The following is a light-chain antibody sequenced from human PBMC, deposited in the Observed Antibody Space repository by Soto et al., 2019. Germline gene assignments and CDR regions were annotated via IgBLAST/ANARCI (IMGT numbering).Light chain of an antibody. Sequence: EIVLTQSPVTLSLYPGESATLSCRASQSVTSNYIAWYQQKPGQAPRLLILGASTRATGIPARFSGSGSGTEFTLSISSLQSEDFAVYYCKQYKEWPPFTFGQGTRLEIK. CDR1: QSVTSN. V-gene: IGKV3-15*01. CDR3: KQYKEWPPFT. J-gene: IGKJ5*01. CDR2: GAS.